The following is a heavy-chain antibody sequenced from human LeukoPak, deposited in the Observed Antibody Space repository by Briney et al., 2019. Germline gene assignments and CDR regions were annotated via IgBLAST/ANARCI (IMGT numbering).Heavy chain of an antibody. Sequence: SQTLSLTCTVSGGSISSGDYYWGWIRQPPGKGLEWFGYIYYSGSTYYNPSLKSRLTISVDTSKNQFSLKLSSVTAADTAVYYCARDDGGSPHYFDYWGQGTLVTVSS. CDR1: GGSISSGDYY. CDR3: ARDDGGSPHYFDY. J-gene: IGHJ4*02. D-gene: IGHD1-26*01. CDR2: IYYSGST. V-gene: IGHV4-30-4*01.